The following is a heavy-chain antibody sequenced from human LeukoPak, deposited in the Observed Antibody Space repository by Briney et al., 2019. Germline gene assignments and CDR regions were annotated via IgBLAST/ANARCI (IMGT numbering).Heavy chain of an antibody. CDR3: VRDGDTALVTLDL. D-gene: IGHD5-18*01. V-gene: IGHV3-74*01. CDR2: INSDGSGT. Sequence: PGGPLRLSCAASGFPFSTYWMHWVRQAPGKGLVWVARINSDGSGTSYADSVKGRFTISRDNAMNTLDLQMSSLRAEDAALYYCVRDGDTALVTLDLWGQGSLVTVSS. CDR1: GFPFSTYW. J-gene: IGHJ5*02.